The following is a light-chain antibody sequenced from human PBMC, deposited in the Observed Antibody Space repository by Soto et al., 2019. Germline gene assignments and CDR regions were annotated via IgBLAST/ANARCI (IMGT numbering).Light chain of an antibody. CDR2: GAS. Sequence: IVLTQSPGTLSSSPGERATLSCRASQSVSTSNLARYQQRPGQAPRLLIYGASRRATGIPDRFSGSGSGTDFTLTISRLEPEDLAVYYCQQFGNSPITFGQGTRLEIK. CDR3: QQFGNSPIT. CDR1: QSVSTSN. J-gene: IGKJ5*01. V-gene: IGKV3-20*01.